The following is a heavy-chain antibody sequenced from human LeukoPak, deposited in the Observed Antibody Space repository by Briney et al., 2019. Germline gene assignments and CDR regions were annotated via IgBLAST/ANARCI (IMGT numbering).Heavy chain of an antibody. CDR2: ISGSGGST. Sequence: EGSLRLSCAASGFTFSSYAMSWVRQAPGKGLEWVSAISGSGGSTYYADSVKGRFTISRDNSKNTLYLQMNSLRAEDTAVYYCAKAAYCSSTSCSDEYYYYYYGMDVWGQGTTVTVSS. J-gene: IGHJ6*02. D-gene: IGHD2-2*01. V-gene: IGHV3-23*01. CDR3: AKAAYCSSTSCSDEYYYYYYGMDV. CDR1: GFTFSSYA.